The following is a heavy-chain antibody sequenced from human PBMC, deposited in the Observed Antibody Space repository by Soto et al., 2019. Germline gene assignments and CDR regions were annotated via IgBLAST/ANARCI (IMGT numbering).Heavy chain of an antibody. V-gene: IGHV3-33*01. Sequence: QVQLVQSGGGVVQPGRSLRLPCAASGFDFSKFGFQWVRQAPGKGLEWVAVIWAEGTTKYYAESVKGRFTISRDNSRNTLYLQMSGLRAEDTAVYFCARERVYHDNYDSFAYWGQGALVTVSS. CDR3: ARERVYHDNYDSFAY. D-gene: IGHD3-22*01. CDR1: GFDFSKFG. J-gene: IGHJ4*02. CDR2: IWAEGTTK.